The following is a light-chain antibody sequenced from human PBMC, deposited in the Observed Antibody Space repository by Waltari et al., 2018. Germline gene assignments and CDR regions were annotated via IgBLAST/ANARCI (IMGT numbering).Light chain of an antibody. CDR2: EVS. CDR1: SSDLGGYNY. Sequence: QAALTQPRSVSGSPGQSVTISCTGTSSDLGGYNYVSWYQQHPGTAPKLMIYEVSKRPSGVSDRFSGSKSGNTASLTISGLQAEDEADYYCCSYAGSYTYVLFGGGTRLTVL. J-gene: IGLJ2*01. V-gene: IGLV2-11*01. CDR3: CSYAGSYTYVL.